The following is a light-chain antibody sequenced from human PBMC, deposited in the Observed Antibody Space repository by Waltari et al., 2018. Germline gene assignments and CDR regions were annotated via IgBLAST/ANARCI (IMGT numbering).Light chain of an antibody. CDR2: DVS. J-gene: IGLJ3*02. CDR3: SSYTSSSTLV. CDR1: SSDVGGYNY. V-gene: IGLV2-14*03. Sequence: QSALTQPASVSGSPGQSITISCTGTSSDVGGYNYVSWYQQHPGKATKLMIYDVSNRPSGVSNRFSGSKSGNTASLTISGLQAEDEADYYCSSYTSSSTLVFGGGTKLTVL.